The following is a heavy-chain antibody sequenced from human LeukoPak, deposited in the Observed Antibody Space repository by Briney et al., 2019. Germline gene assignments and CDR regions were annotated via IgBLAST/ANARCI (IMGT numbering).Heavy chain of an antibody. CDR1: GFIFSSYS. CDR3: AREGTTVVTEGAFDI. D-gene: IGHD4-23*01. Sequence: PGGSLRLSCAASGFIFSSYSMNWVRQAPGKGLEWVSYIRSTNTIQYADSVKGRFTISRDDAKTSLYLQMNSLRAEDTAVYYCAREGTTVVTEGAFDIWGQGTMVTVSS. CDR2: IRSTNTI. V-gene: IGHV3-48*04. J-gene: IGHJ3*02.